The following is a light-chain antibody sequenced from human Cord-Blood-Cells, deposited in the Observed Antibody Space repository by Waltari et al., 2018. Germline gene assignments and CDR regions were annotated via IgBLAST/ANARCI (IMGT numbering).Light chain of an antibody. J-gene: IGLJ2*01. V-gene: IGLV2-14*01. Sequence: QSALTQPASVSGSPGQSITISCTATSSDAGGYNYVSWYQQHPGKAPKLMIYEVSNRPSGVSNRFSGSKSGNTASLTISGLQAEDEADYYCSSYTSSSTLVFGGGTKLTVL. CDR1: SSDAGGYNY. CDR3: SSYTSSSTLV. CDR2: EVS.